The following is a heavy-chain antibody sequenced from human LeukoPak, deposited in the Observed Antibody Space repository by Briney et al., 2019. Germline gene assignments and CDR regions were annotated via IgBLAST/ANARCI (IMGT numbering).Heavy chain of an antibody. V-gene: IGHV4-4*02. Sequence: SETLSLTCAVSGGSISSSNWWRWVRQPPGKGLEWTGEIYHSGSTNYNPSLKSRVTISVDKSKNQFSLKLSSVTAADTAVYYCARDVMVMGATDAYYFDYWGQGTLVSVSS. D-gene: IGHD1-26*01. CDR3: ARDVMVMGATDAYYFDY. J-gene: IGHJ4*02. CDR1: GGSISSSNW. CDR2: IYHSGST.